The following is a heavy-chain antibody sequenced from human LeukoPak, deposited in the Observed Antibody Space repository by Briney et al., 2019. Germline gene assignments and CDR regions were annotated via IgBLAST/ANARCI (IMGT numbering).Heavy chain of an antibody. CDR3: SRGSGWLSVY. J-gene: IGHJ4*02. CDR1: GFTFGDYL. Sequence: SLRLSCTASGFTFGDYLMSWFRQAPGKGLEWIGFISGGTTEYAASVKGRFTISRDDSTGIAYLQMNSLTTEDTAVYYCSRGSGWLSVYWGQGTLVTVSS. V-gene: IGHV3-49*03. CDR2: ISGGTT. D-gene: IGHD6-19*01.